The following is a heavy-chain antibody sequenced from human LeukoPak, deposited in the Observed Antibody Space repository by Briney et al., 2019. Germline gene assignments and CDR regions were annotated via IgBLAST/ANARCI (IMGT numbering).Heavy chain of an antibody. Sequence: GGSLRLSCAASGFTFSTYWMHWVRQAPGKGLVWVSRISSDGSTTSYADSVKGRFTISRDNAKNTVYLQMNSLRAEDTAVYYCARRMRGFGELFDYWGQGTLVTVSS. V-gene: IGHV3-74*01. J-gene: IGHJ4*02. D-gene: IGHD3-10*01. CDR2: ISSDGSTT. CDR1: GFTFSTYW. CDR3: ARRMRGFGELFDY.